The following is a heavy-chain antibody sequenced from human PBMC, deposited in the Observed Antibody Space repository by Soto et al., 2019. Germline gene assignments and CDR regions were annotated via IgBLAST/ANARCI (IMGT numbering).Heavy chain of an antibody. CDR2: ISRSGSSI. J-gene: IGHJ4*02. D-gene: IGHD2-15*01. CDR1: GLIFSSFE. CDR3: LSLLGYCGAAICPAGY. V-gene: IGHV3-48*03. Sequence: EVHLVESGGGLVQPGGSLRLSCAASGLIFSSFEMNWVRQAPGKGLELVSYISRSGSSIYYADSVKGRFTVSRDNAKNSLYLQMNSLRAEDTAVYYCLSLLGYCGAAICPAGYWGQGTLVTVSS.